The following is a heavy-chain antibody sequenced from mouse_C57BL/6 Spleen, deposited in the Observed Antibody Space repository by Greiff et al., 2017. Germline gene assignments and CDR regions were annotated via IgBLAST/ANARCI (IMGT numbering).Heavy chain of an antibody. CDR1: GYTFTDYE. D-gene: IGHD1-1*01. Sequence: VQLQQSGAELVRPGASVTLSCKASGYTFTDYEMHWVKQTPVHGLEWIGAIDPETGGTAYNQKFKGKAILTADKSSSTAYMALRSLTSEDSAVYYCTRSYYGSSYGGHYYAMDYWGQGTSVTVSS. J-gene: IGHJ4*01. V-gene: IGHV1-15*01. CDR3: TRSYYGSSYGGHYYAMDY. CDR2: IDPETGGT.